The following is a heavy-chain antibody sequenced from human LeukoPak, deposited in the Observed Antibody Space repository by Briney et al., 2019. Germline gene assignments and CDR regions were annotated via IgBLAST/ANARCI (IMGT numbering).Heavy chain of an antibody. CDR2: IYYSGST. V-gene: IGHV4-59*01. D-gene: IGHD6-13*01. CDR3: AREYSRRPYSRGWFDP. Sequence: SETLSLTCTVSGGSISSCYWSWIRQPPGKGLEWIGYIYYSGSTNYNPSLKSRVTISVDTSKNQFSLKLSSVTAADTAVYYCAREYSRRPYSRGWFDPWGQGTLVTVSS. CDR1: GGSISSCY. J-gene: IGHJ5*02.